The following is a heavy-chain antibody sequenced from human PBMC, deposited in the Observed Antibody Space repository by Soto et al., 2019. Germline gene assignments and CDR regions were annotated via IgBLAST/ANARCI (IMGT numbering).Heavy chain of an antibody. CDR2: ISYSGST. J-gene: IGHJ4*02. CDR3: ARHSGSWYASLVY. Sequence: SETLSLTCTVSGGSVSSYYWSWVRQPPGKALEWIGYISYSGSTNYSPSLKSRVTISLDTPKNQFSLNLSSVTAADTAVYYCARHSGSWYASLVYWGQGTLVTVSS. D-gene: IGHD6-13*01. V-gene: IGHV4-59*08. CDR1: GGSVSSYY.